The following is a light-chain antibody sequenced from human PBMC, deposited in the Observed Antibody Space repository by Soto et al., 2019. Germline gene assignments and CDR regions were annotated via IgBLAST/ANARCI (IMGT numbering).Light chain of an antibody. CDR2: RSN. CDR3: AAWDDSLSGQV. V-gene: IGLV1-47*01. CDR1: SSNIGSNY. Sequence: QPVLTQPRSASGTPGQRVTISCSGSSSNIGSNYVYWYQQLPGTAPKLLIYRSNQRPSGVPDRFSGSKSGTSASLAINGLRSEDEADYYCAAWDDSLSGQVFGGGTQLTVL. J-gene: IGLJ3*02.